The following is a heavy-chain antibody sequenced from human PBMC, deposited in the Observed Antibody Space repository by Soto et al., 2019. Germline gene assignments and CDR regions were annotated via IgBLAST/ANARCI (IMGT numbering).Heavy chain of an antibody. Sequence: SETLSLTCTVFGGSVSSSGYYWGWIRQPPGKGLEWIGTIYYSGSTYYNPSLKSRVTISVDTSKNQFSLKLSSVTAADTAVYYCVKGYGSGTYYVEYFDYWGQGTLVTVSS. CDR3: VKGYGSGTYYVEYFDY. D-gene: IGHD3-10*01. CDR2: IYYSGST. CDR1: GGSVSSSGYY. J-gene: IGHJ4*02. V-gene: IGHV4-39*01.